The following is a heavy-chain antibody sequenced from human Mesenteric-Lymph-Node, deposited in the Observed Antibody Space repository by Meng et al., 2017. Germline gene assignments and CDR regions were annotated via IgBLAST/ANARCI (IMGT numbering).Heavy chain of an antibody. CDR1: VFTFDDYA. D-gene: IGHD2-2*01. V-gene: IGHV3-9*01. CDR2: ISWNSGSI. CDR3: AREVLTDLVVPAYYGMDV. J-gene: IGHJ6*02. Sequence: SLKISCAASVFTFDDYAMHWVRQAPGKGLEWVSGISWNSGSIGYADSVKGRFTISRDNSKNTLYLQMNSLRAEDTAVYYCAREVLTDLVVPAYYGMDVWGQGTTVTVSS.